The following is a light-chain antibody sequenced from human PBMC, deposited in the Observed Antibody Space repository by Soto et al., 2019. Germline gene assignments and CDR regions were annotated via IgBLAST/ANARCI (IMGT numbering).Light chain of an antibody. CDR1: QSLDNC. J-gene: IGKJ4*01. V-gene: IGKV1-5*01. CDR2: DVS. Sequence: DIQMTQSPSTLSASIGDRVTITCRASQSLDNCLAWYQQKPGKAPKLLIYDVSSLESGIPPRFSGSGSGTEFTLTIDRLQSADFAVYYCQQYDRWPVTFGGGTKVDIK. CDR3: QQYDRWPVT.